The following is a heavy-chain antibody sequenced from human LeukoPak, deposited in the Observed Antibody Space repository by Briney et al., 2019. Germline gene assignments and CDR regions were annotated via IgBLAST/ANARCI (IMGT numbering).Heavy chain of an antibody. D-gene: IGHD2-2*01. J-gene: IGHJ5*02. V-gene: IGHV3-48*04. Sequence: GGSLRLSCAASGFTFSSYSMNWVRQAPGKGLEWVSYISSSSTIYYADSVKGRFTISRDNAKNSLYLEMNSLRAEDTAVYYCARRGPVGCSGTSCFAGPVDSWGQGTLVTVSS. CDR3: ARRGPVGCSGTSCFAGPVDS. CDR1: GFTFSSYS. CDR2: ISSSSTI.